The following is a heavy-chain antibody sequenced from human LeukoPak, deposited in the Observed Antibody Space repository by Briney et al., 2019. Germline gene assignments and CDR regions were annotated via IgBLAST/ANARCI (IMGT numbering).Heavy chain of an antibody. V-gene: IGHV3-74*01. CDR1: GFTFSSYW. CDR3: ARIYSNFVSLGF. J-gene: IGHJ4*02. D-gene: IGHD4-4*01. CDR2: IDTDGSNR. Sequence: GGSLSLSCAASGFTFSSYWMHWVRQTPGKGLVWVSRIDTDGSNRNYADSVKGRFTISRDNAKNTLYLEMNSLRAEDTAVYYCARIYSNFVSLGFWGQGTLVTVSS.